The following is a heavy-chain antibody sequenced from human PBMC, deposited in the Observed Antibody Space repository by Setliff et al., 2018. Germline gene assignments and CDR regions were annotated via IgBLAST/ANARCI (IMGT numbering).Heavy chain of an antibody. D-gene: IGHD6-19*01. CDR1: GFTVSGNN. V-gene: IGHV3-53*01. CDR3: AGDPPNSGWSFDY. Sequence: GGSLRLSCVGSGFTVSGNNMNWVRQAPGKGLEWVSAIYTGGRTDSADSVKGRFTISRDGSKNTLYLQMNNLRVDDTAVYYCAGDPPNSGWSFDYWGQGTLVTVSS. J-gene: IGHJ4*02. CDR2: IYTGGRT.